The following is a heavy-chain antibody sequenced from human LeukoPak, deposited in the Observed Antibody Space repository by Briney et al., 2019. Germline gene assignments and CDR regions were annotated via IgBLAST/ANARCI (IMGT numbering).Heavy chain of an antibody. CDR2: IYYSGST. CDR3: ARPLERWRRGAFDI. D-gene: IGHD2-15*01. Sequence: SETLSLTCTVSGGSISSSSYYWGWIRQPPGKGLEWIGSIYYSGSTYYNPSLKSRVTISVDTSKNQFSLKLSSVTAADTAVYYCARPLERWRRGAFDIWGQGTMVTVSS. CDR1: GGSISSSSYY. V-gene: IGHV4-39*01. J-gene: IGHJ3*02.